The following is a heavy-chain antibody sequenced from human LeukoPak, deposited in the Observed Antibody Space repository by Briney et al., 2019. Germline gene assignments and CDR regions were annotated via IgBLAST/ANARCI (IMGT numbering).Heavy chain of an antibody. V-gene: IGHV5-51*01. D-gene: IGHD6-6*01. J-gene: IGHJ1*01. CDR1: GYTFTSDW. CDR3: ARRARLTEYFQY. CDR2: IYPGDSDT. Sequence: GESLKISCKGSGYTFTSDWIGWVRQVPGKGLEWMGIIYPGDSDTRYSPSFQGQVTISADKSISTAYLQWSSLKASDTAMYYCARRARLTEYFQYWGQGTLVTVSS.